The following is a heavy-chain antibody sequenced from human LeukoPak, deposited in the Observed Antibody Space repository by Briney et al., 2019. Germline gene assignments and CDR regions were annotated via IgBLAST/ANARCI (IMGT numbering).Heavy chain of an antibody. V-gene: IGHV3-7*01. CDR1: ETTFSSYW. J-gene: IGHJ4*02. CDR3: VGGSGWIFDH. CDR2: IKQDGSEK. D-gene: IGHD6-19*01. Sequence: GGSLRLSCAASETTFSSYWMNWVRLAPGKGLEWVAIIKQDGSEKYYVDSVRGRFTISRDNAKNSLYLQMNSLRAEDTAVYYCVGGSGWIFDHWGQGTPVTVSS.